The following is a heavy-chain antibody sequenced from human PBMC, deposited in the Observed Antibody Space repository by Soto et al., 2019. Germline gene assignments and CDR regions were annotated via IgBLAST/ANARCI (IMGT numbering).Heavy chain of an antibody. J-gene: IGHJ3*02. CDR3: ARLQYTVVTPIDM. Sequence: QVQLQESGPGLVKPSETLSLTCTVPSGSIRTSYWTWIRQFPGKRLEWIAHIHNSGNTNSNPSLKSRVTISMDTSKIQISLRLTSVTAADTAMYYCARLQYTVVTPIDMWGQGTMVTVSS. V-gene: IGHV4-59*01. CDR1: SGSIRTSY. D-gene: IGHD2-21*02. CDR2: IHNSGNT.